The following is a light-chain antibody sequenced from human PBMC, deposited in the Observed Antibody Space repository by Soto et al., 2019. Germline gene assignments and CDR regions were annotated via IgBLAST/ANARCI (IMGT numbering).Light chain of an antibody. V-gene: IGKV1-5*03. CDR3: QQYVRYPLT. CDR2: RAS. J-gene: IGKJ4*01. Sequence: DIQMTQSPSTLSAFVGDRATITCRASQSINIWLAWYQQKPGKAPKILIYRASTLESVVPSRFSGSGSGTEFTLTISSLQPDDFATYYCQQYVRYPLTFGGGTKVEIK. CDR1: QSINIW.